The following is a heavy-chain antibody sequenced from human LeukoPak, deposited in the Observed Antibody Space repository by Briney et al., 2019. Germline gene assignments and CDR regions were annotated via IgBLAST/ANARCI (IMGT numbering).Heavy chain of an antibody. Sequence: SETLSLTCAVYGGSFSDYYWSWIRQPPEKGLEWIGEIDHSGGTNYNPSLKSRVTISLDMSKKQFSLKLSSVTAADTAVYYCARDRGSGWWERFDPWGQGTLVTVSS. V-gene: IGHV4-34*01. CDR1: GGSFSDYY. D-gene: IGHD6-19*01. J-gene: IGHJ5*02. CDR3: ARDRGSGWWERFDP. CDR2: IDHSGGT.